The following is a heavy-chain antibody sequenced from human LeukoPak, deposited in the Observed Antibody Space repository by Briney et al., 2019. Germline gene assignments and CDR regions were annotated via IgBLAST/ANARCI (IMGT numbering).Heavy chain of an antibody. V-gene: IGHV3-23*01. D-gene: IGHD5-24*01. CDR2: ITGSGGST. J-gene: IGHJ4*02. Sequence: GGSLRLSCAASGLTFSSYAMSWVRQAPGKGLEWVSTITGSGGSTYYADSVKGRFTISRDNSKNTLYLQMNSLRAEDTAVYYCARGAGYNYPYYFDYWGQGTLVTVSS. CDR3: ARGAGYNYPYYFDY. CDR1: GLTFSSYA.